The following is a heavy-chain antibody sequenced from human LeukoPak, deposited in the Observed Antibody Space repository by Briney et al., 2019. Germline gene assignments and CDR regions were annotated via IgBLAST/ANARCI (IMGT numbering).Heavy chain of an antibody. CDR2: ISSNNRYI. J-gene: IGHJ3*02. D-gene: IGHD2-8*02. CDR3: ARYPPGRGGLDI. CDR1: GFTFSTYS. V-gene: IGHV3-21*01. Sequence: GGSLRLSCAASGFTFSTYSMNWVRQAPGKGLEWVSSISSNNRYIYYADSVKGRFTISRDNAKNSLYLQMNSLRAEDTAVYYCARYPPGRGGLDIWGQGTMVTVSS.